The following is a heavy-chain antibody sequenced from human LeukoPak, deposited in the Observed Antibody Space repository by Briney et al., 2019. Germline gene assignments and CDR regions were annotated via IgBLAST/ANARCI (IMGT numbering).Heavy chain of an antibody. D-gene: IGHD1-7*01. J-gene: IGHJ4*02. V-gene: IGHV3-53*01. CDR1: GFTVSGNY. CDR3: VRDGGGTTPYDC. CDR2: MYASGTT. Sequence: PGGSLRLSCVVSGFTVSGNYMSWVRQAPGKGLEWVSIMYASGTTDYADSVKGRFTISRDSAKNTLYLQMNSLRVGDTAVYYCVRDGGGTTPYDCWGQGTLVTVSS.